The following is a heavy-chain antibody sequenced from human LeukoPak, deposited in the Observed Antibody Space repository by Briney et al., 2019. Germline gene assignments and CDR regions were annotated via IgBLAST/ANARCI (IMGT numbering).Heavy chain of an antibody. CDR1: GYNFPSHG. CDR2: ISVDIGNT. V-gene: IGHV1-18*01. D-gene: IGHD2-15*01. CDR3: ARDRSGYCGGTSCLLFDY. J-gene: IGHJ4*02. Sequence: ASVKVSCKASGYNFPSHGISWVRQAPGRGLEWMGWISVDIGNTNYAQRLQGRVTMTTDTSTTTAYMELTSLTSDDTAVYYCARDRSGYCGGTSCLLFDYWGQGTLVTVSS.